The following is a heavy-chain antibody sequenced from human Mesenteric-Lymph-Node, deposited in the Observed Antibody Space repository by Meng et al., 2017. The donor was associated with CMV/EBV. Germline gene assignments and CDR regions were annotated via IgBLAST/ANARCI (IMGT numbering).Heavy chain of an antibody. V-gene: IGHV1-8*01. D-gene: IGHD2-21*01. J-gene: IGHJ6*02. Sequence: ASVKVSCKASGYPFTNYDINLVRQATGQGLEWMGWMNPKSGETGFAQKFQGRITLARDTSISTAYLELNTLKSEDTALYFCAVIVPATDYSYGTDVWGQGTTVTVSS. CDR1: GYPFTNYD. CDR2: MNPKSGET. CDR3: AVIVPATDYSYGTDV.